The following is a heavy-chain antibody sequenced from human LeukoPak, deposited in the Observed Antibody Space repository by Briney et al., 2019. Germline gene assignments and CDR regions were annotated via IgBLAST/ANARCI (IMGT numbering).Heavy chain of an antibody. CDR1: GGSFSGYY. Sequence: SETLSLTCAVYGGSFSGYYWSWIRQPPGKGLEWIGEINHSGSTNYNPSLKSRVTISVDTSKNQFSLKLNSVTTSDTAVYYCARQDSITISGLAAPAPHSPFDIWGQGAMVPVSS. D-gene: IGHD3-3*01. V-gene: IGHV4-34*01. CDR3: ARQDSITISGLAAPAPHSPFDI. CDR2: INHSGST. J-gene: IGHJ3*02.